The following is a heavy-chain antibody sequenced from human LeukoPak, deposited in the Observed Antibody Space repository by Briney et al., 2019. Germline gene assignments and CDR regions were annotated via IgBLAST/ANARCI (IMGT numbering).Heavy chain of an antibody. D-gene: IGHD2-21*02. J-gene: IGHJ4*02. CDR2: INPHTGGT. CDR1: GYTFTSYG. Sequence: GASVKVSCKASGYTFTSYGISWVRQAPGQGLEWMGWINPHTGGTNYAQSFQSRVTMTRDTSISTAYMELSRLRSDDTAVYYCTADSGGDWHHYFEYWGQGTLVTVSS. CDR3: TADSGGDWHHYFEY. V-gene: IGHV1-2*02.